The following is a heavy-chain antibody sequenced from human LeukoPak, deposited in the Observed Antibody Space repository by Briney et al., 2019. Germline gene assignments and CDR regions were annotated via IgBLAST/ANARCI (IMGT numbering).Heavy chain of an antibody. CDR3: ARVRYRLAETYIDY. D-gene: IGHD3-16*01. CDR2: INPNSGDT. CDR1: GYIFTGYY. V-gene: IGHV1-2*02. Sequence: ASVKVSCRASGYIFTGYYMHWVRQAPGQGLEWMGWINPNSGDTNYAQKFQGRVTMTRDTSISTAYMELSRLRSDDTAVYYCARVRYRLAETYIDYWGQGTLVTVSS. J-gene: IGHJ4*02.